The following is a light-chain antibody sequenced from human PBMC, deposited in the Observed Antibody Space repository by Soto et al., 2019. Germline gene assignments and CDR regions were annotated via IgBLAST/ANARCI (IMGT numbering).Light chain of an antibody. J-gene: IGKJ4*01. Sequence: PGVRVTLSCRASQSVSSSYLTWYQQKPGQAPRLLIYGASTRATSIPARFSGSGSGTDFTLTISSLQPEDFAVYYCQQDYNLLFGGGTKVEIK. V-gene: IGKV3D-7*01. CDR2: GAS. CDR1: QSVSSSY. CDR3: QQDYNLL.